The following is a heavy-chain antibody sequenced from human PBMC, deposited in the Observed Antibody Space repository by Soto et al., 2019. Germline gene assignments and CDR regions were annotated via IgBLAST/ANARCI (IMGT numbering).Heavy chain of an antibody. V-gene: IGHV3-23*01. CDR2: IDGGGGGT. CDR3: AKGPEQLVHGAFDY. D-gene: IGHD6-6*01. J-gene: IGHJ4*02. CDR1: GFTLSSYV. Sequence: GGSLRLSCAASGFTLSSYVMSWVRRAPGKGLEWVSGIDGGGGGTYYADSVKGRFTISRDNSKNTLYLQMNSLRAEDTAVYYCAKGPEQLVHGAFDYWGQGTLVTVSS.